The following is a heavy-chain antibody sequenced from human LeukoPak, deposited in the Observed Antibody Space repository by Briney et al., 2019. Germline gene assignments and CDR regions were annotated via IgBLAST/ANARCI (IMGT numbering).Heavy chain of an antibody. V-gene: IGHV4-34*01. CDR2: IYYSGST. CDR3: ARRGTVTTERFDY. CDR1: GGSFSGYY. J-gene: IGHJ4*02. D-gene: IGHD4-11*01. Sequence: SETLSLTCAVYGGSFSGYYWSWIRQPPGKGLEWIGSIYYSGSTYYNPSLKSRVTISVDTSKNQFSLKLSSVTAADTAVYYCARRGTVTTERFDYWGQGTLVTVSS.